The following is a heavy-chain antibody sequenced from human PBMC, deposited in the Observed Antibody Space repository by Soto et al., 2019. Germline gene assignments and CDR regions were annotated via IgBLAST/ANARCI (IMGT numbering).Heavy chain of an antibody. V-gene: IGHV1-69*13. J-gene: IGHJ5*02. CDR2: IIPIFGTA. Sequence: SVKVSCKASGGTFSSHAISWVRQAPGQGLEWMGGIIPIFGTANYAQKFQGRVTITADESTSTAYMELSSLRSEDTAVYYCARDLSKGGSGYYSVPNWFDPWGQGTLVTVSS. CDR3: ARDLSKGGSGYYSVPNWFDP. D-gene: IGHD3-22*01. CDR1: GGTFSSHA.